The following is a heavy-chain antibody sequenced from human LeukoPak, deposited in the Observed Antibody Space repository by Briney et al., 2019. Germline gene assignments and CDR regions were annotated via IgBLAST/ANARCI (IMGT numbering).Heavy chain of an antibody. CDR3: ASGVVVAASLDY. CDR1: GGSISSSSYY. Sequence: PSETLSLTCTVSGGSISSSSYYWGWIRQPPGKGLEWIGSIYYSGSTYYNPSLKSRVTISVDTSKNQFSLKLSSVTAADTAVYYFASGVVVAASLDYWGQGTLVTVSS. V-gene: IGHV4-39*01. J-gene: IGHJ4*02. CDR2: IYYSGST. D-gene: IGHD2-15*01.